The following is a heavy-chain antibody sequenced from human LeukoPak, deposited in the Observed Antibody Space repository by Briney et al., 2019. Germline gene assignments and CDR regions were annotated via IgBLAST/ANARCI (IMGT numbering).Heavy chain of an antibody. V-gene: IGHV4-39*07. CDR2: IYYSGST. CDR3: ARRPSGSYYGAFDI. D-gene: IGHD1-26*01. CDR1: GGSISSSSYY. J-gene: IGHJ3*02. Sequence: SETLSLTCTVSGGSISSSSYYWGWIRQPPGKGLEWIGSIYYSGSTYYNPSLKSRVTISVDTSKNQFSLKLSSVTAADTAVYYCARRPSGSYYGAFDIWGQGTMVTVSS.